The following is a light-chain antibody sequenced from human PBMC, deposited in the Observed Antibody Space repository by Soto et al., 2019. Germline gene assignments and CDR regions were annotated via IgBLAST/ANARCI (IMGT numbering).Light chain of an antibody. V-gene: IGLV7-46*01. CDR1: PGPVTSGQY. CDR3: LRSYSPTRL. Sequence: QAVVTQEPSLTVSPGGTVPLTCGSSPGPVTSGQYPYWFQQKPGQAPRTLIYDTSNRHSWTPARFSGSLLGGKAALTLSRAQPEDEAEYYCLRSYSPTRLFGGGTKVTVL. J-gene: IGLJ3*02. CDR2: DTS.